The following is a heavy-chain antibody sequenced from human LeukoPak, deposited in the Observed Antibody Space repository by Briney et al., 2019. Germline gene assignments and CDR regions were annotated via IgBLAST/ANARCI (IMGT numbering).Heavy chain of an antibody. J-gene: IGHJ4*02. D-gene: IGHD2-15*01. CDR2: INPSDGTT. Sequence: ASVKVSCKASGYTFTSYFMHWVRQAPGQGLEWMGTINPSDGTTSYAQKFQGRVTMTSDMSTTTVYMELSSLRSEDSAVYYCARDRERIWRRTYFDYWGQGTLVTVSS. CDR3: ARDRERIWRRTYFDY. CDR1: GYTFTSYF. V-gene: IGHV1-46*01.